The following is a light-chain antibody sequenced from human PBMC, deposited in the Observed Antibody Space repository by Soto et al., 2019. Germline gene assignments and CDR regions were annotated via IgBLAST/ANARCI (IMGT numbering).Light chain of an antibody. CDR1: QSFSTSY. CDR3: QQYGGSPFT. Sequence: EIVLTQSPGTLSLSPGDRATLSCRASQSFSTSYLAWYQHKPGQAPRLLIHNTFTRATGIPDRFSGSGSGTDFTLTISRLEPEDFPVYYCQQYGGSPFTFGPGTKVDIK. CDR2: NTF. J-gene: IGKJ3*01. V-gene: IGKV3-20*01.